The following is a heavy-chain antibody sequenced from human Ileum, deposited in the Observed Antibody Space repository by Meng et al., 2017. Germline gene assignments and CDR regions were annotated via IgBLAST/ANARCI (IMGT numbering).Heavy chain of an antibody. Sequence: QVQLQESGPRLVKPSQTLSLTCPVSGGPISSGDYYWSWVRQSPGKGPEWIGYIYSNGNTYSNPSLRGRLMISIDTSKNQFSLKLSSVTAADTAVYYCARAPKYCTNAVCSRPLDSWGQGTLVTVSS. CDR3: ARAPKYCTNAVCSRPLDS. J-gene: IGHJ4*02. CDR2: IYSNGNT. CDR1: GGPISSGDYY. D-gene: IGHD2-8*01. V-gene: IGHV4-30-4*01.